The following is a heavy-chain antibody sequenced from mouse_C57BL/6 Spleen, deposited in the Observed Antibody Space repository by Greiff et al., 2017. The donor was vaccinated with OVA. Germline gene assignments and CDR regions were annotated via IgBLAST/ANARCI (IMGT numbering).Heavy chain of an antibody. J-gene: IGHJ3*01. D-gene: IGHD2-4*01. CDR2: IYPGSGST. CDR3: ARSRGLRLEGPWFAY. V-gene: IGHV1-55*01. Sequence: QVQLKQSGAELVKPGASVKMSCKASGYTFTSYWITWVKQRPGQGLEWIGDIYPGSGSTNYNEKFKSKATLTVDTSSSTAYMQLSSLTSEDSAVYYCARSRGLRLEGPWFAYWGQGTLVTVSA. CDR1: GYTFTSYW.